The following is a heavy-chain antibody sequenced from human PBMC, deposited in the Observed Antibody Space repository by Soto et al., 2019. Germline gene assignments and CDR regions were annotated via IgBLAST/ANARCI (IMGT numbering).Heavy chain of an antibody. J-gene: IGHJ4*02. CDR1: GGSISSYY. CDR2: IYYSGST. V-gene: IGHV4-59*08. CDR3: ARLRYSYGSSFDY. Sequence: KSSETLSLTCTVSGGSISSYYWSWIRQPPGKGLEWIGYIYYSGSTNYNPSLKSRVTISVDTSKNQFSLKLSSVTAADTAVYYCARLRYSYGSSFDYWGQGTLVTVS. D-gene: IGHD5-18*01.